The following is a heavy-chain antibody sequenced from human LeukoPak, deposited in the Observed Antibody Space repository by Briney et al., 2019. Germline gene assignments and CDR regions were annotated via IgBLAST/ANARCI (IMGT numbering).Heavy chain of an antibody. D-gene: IGHD6-6*01. CDR1: GFTVSSNY. J-gene: IGHJ4*02. Sequence: GGSLRLSCAASGFTVSSNYMSWARQAPGKGLEWVSVIYSGGSTYYADSVKGRFTISRDNSKNTLYLQMNSLRVEDTAVYYCARRGHDSSSPGTFDYWGQGTLVTVSS. V-gene: IGHV3-53*01. CDR3: ARRGHDSSSPGTFDY. CDR2: IYSGGST.